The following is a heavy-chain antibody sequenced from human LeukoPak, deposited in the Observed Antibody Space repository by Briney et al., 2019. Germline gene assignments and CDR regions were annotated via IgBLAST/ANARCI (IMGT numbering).Heavy chain of an antibody. V-gene: IGHV3-30*04. CDR1: GFTFSSYA. CDR2: ISYDGSNK. D-gene: IGHD3-3*02. J-gene: IGHJ4*02. CDR3: ARGDILPY. Sequence: GGSLRLSCAASGFTFSSYAMHWVRQAPGKGLEWVAVISYDGSNKYYADSVKGRFTISRDNSKNTLCLQMNSLRAEDTAVYYCARGDILPYWGQGTLVTVSS.